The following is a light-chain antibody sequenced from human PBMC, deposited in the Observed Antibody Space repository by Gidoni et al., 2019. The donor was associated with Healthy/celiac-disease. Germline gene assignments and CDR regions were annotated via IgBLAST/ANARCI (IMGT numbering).Light chain of an antibody. J-gene: IGKJ4*01. Sequence: AIRMTQSPSSLSASTGDRVTITCRASQGISSDLAWYQQKPGKAPKLLSYAASTLQSGVPSRFSGSGSGTDFTLTISCLQSEDFATYYCQQYYSYPPTFGGGTKVEIK. CDR1: QGISSD. CDR3: QQYYSYPPT. CDR2: AAS. V-gene: IGKV1-8*01.